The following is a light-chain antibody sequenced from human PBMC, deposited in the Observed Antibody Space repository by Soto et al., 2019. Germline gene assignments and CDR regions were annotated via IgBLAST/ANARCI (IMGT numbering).Light chain of an antibody. CDR1: QSVSSD. Sequence: ETVLTQSPATLSLSPGERATLSCRASQSVSSDLAWYQQKPGQAPTLLIYDASNRATGIPARFSGSGSGTDFTLTISSLESEDFAVYFCQQRRSWPPTFGGGTKVEIK. CDR2: DAS. V-gene: IGKV3-11*01. J-gene: IGKJ4*01. CDR3: QQRRSWPPT.